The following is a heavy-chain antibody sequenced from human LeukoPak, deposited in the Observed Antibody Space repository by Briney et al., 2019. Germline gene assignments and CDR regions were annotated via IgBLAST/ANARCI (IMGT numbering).Heavy chain of an antibody. CDR2: ISSSSSYI. CDR1: GFTFSSYG. V-gene: IGHV3-21*01. Sequence: GGSLRLSCAASGFTFSSYGMNWVRQAPGKGLEWVSSISSSSSYIYYADSVKGRFTISRDNAKNSLYLQMNSLRAEDTAVYYCARRVTIFGDYYYYYYMDVWGKGTTVTVSS. CDR3: ARRVTIFGDYYYYYYMDV. J-gene: IGHJ6*03. D-gene: IGHD3-3*01.